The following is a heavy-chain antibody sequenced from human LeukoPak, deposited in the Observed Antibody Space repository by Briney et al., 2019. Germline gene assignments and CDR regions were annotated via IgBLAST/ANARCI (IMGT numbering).Heavy chain of an antibody. CDR1: GFTFSSYA. J-gene: IGHJ4*02. CDR2: ISGSGGST. CDR3: AKVPVPYSSGWAHFDY. D-gene: IGHD6-19*01. V-gene: IGHV3-23*01. Sequence: PGGSLRLSCAASGFTFSSYAMSWVRQAPGKGLEWVSAISGSGGSTYYADSVKGRFTISRDNSKNTLYLQMNSLRADDTAVYYCAKVPVPYSSGWAHFDYWGQGTLVTVSS.